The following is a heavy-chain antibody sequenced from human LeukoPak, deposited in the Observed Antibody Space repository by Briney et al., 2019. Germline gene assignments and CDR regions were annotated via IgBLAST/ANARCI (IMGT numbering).Heavy chain of an antibody. Sequence: GGSLRLSCSASGFTFSSYAMHWVRQAPGKGLEYVSAIGSNGGSTYYADSVKGRFTISRDNSKNTLYLQMNSLRAEDTAVYYCAKDKMDYYDSSGYYDWFDPWGQGTLVTVSS. D-gene: IGHD3-22*01. CDR2: IGSNGGST. V-gene: IGHV3-64*04. CDR3: AKDKMDYYDSSGYYDWFDP. CDR1: GFTFSSYA. J-gene: IGHJ5*02.